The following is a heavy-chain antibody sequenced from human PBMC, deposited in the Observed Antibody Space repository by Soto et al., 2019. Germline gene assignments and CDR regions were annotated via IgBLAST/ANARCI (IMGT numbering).Heavy chain of an antibody. CDR1: GLSLTSSGVG. Sequence: SGPTLVNPTQTLTLTCTFSGLSLTSSGVGVGWIRQPPGKALEWLALIYWNDDKDYSPSLQNRLTITKDSSKNQVVLTLANMDPVDSAKYFCVHPPPLPHYWGQGTLVTVSS. CDR2: IYWNDDK. J-gene: IGHJ4*02. CDR3: VHPPPLPHY. V-gene: IGHV2-5*01. D-gene: IGHD3-10*01.